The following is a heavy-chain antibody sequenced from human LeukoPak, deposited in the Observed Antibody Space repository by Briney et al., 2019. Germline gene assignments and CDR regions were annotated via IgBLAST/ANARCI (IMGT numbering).Heavy chain of an antibody. CDR3: AREGRIQLWLGNNWFDP. CDR2: IVVGSGNT. CDR1: GFTFTSSA. D-gene: IGHD5-18*01. Sequence: GTSVKVSCKASGFTFTSSAMQWVRQARGQRLEWIGWIVVGSGNTNYAQKFQERVTITSDTSASTAYMELSSLRSEDTAVYYCAREGRIQLWLGNNWFDPWGQGTLVTVSS. J-gene: IGHJ5*02. V-gene: IGHV1-58*02.